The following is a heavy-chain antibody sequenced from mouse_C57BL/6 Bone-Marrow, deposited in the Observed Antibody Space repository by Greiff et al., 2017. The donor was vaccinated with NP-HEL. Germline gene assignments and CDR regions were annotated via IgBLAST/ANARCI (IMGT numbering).Heavy chain of an antibody. V-gene: IGHV1-26*01. CDR3: ASRDYYDYDDFDY. CDR2: INPNNGGT. D-gene: IGHD2-4*01. CDR1: GYTFTDYY. Sequence: EVQLQQSGPELVKPGASVKISCKASGYTFTDYYMNWVKQSHGKSLEWIGDINPNNGGTSYNQKFKGKATLTVDKSSSTAYMELRSLTSEDSAVYYCASRDYYDYDDFDYWREGTTLTVSS. J-gene: IGHJ2*01.